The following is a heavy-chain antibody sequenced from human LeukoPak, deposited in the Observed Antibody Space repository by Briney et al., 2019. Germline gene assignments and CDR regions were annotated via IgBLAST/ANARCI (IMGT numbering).Heavy chain of an antibody. V-gene: IGHV4-39*01. J-gene: IGHJ4*02. D-gene: IGHD5-24*01. CDR3: ARNVEMSTITSYFDY. Sequence: PSETLSLTCTVSGGSISRTSNYWGWIRQPPGKGLEWIGSIYYSGTTYYNPSLKGRVAISVDTSKNQFSLRLSSVTAADAAVYYCARNVEMSTITSYFDYWGQGTLVTVSS. CDR1: GGSISRTSNY. CDR2: IYYSGTT.